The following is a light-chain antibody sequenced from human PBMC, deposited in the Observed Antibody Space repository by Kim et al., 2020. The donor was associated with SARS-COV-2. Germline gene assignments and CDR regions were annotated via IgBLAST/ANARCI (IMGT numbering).Light chain of an antibody. J-gene: IGLJ2*01. Sequence: QSALTQPASVSGSPGQSITISCTGTSSDVGGHNLVSWYQQHPGKAPKLMIYDVSNRPSGISDRFSGSKSGNTASLTISGLQAEDETDYYCSSYTSSGTVLFGGGTQLTV. V-gene: IGLV2-14*03. CDR3: SSYTSSGTVL. CDR1: SSDVGGHNL. CDR2: DVS.